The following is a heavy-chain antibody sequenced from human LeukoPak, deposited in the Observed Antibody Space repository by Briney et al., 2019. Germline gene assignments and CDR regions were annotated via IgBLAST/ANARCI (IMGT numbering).Heavy chain of an antibody. CDR2: IYYSGST. V-gene: IGHV4-59*01. J-gene: IGHJ4*02. D-gene: IGHD1-26*01. CDR3: ARGLYSGSYYRMDY. CDR1: GGSISSYY. Sequence: KTPETLSLTCTVSGGSISSYYWSWIRQPPGKGLEWIGYIYYSGSTNYNPSLKSRVTISVDTSKNQFSLKLSSVTAADTAVYYCARGLYSGSYYRMDYWGQGTLVTVSS.